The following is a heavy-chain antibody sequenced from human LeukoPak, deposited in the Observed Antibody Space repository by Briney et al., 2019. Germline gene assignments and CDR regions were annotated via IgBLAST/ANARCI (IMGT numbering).Heavy chain of an antibody. CDR3: ARDGSRDGYNNGAFDI. CDR1: GFTFSSYE. CDR2: IRSSGSTK. V-gene: IGHV3-48*03. Sequence: GGSLRLSCAAFGFTFSSYEMNWVRQAPGKGLEWVSHIRSSGSTKYYADSVKGRFTISRDNAKNSLYLQMNSLRAEDTAVYYCARDGSRDGYNNGAFDIWGQGTMVTVSS. D-gene: IGHD5-24*01. J-gene: IGHJ3*02.